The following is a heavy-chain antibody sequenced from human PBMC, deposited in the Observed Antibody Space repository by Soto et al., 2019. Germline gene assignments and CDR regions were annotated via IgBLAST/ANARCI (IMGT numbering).Heavy chain of an antibody. D-gene: IGHD3-16*02. CDR3: ARGIQYRYGMDV. J-gene: IGHJ6*02. CDR1: GFTFTNYG. CDR2: INGDGSNT. V-gene: IGHV3-74*01. Sequence: GGPLRLSCAATGFTFTNYGMHWVRQAPGKGLVWVSRINGDGSNTFYADSVKGRLTISRDNAENTVYLQMNSLRAEDTAVYYCARGIQYRYGMDVWGQGTMVTVSS.